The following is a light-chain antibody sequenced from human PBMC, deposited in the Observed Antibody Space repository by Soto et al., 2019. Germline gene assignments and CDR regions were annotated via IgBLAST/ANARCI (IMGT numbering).Light chain of an antibody. Sequence: QAVVTQPPSVSGAPGQRVTISCTGNNSNIGAGYDVHWYQHLPGTAPKVLISSNINRPSGVPDRFSGSKSGSSASLAITGLQAADEADYYCQSFDNSLSSWVFGGGTKVTVL. CDR2: SNI. CDR1: NSNIGAGYD. CDR3: QSFDNSLSSWV. V-gene: IGLV1-40*01. J-gene: IGLJ3*02.